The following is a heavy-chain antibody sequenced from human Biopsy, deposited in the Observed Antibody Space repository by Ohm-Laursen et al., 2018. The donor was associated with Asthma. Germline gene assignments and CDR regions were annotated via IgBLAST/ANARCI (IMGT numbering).Heavy chain of an antibody. D-gene: IGHD3-10*01. CDR2: ISSLSRYK. V-gene: IGHV3-21*01. CDR3: ARDFTIGSGSPFHF. CDR1: GFDFSDYT. Sequence: SLRLSCTASGFDFSDYTMNWVRQAPGKGLEWVSSISSLSRYKYYSDSLRGRVTISRDNAKSSLHLQMRSLRAEDTAVYFCARDFTIGSGSPFHFWGPGTMVTVSS. J-gene: IGHJ4*01.